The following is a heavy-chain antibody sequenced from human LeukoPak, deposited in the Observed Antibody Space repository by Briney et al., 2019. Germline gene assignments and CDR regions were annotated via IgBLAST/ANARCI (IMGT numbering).Heavy chain of an antibody. CDR1: GFTVSSNY. D-gene: IGHD4-17*01. Sequence: GGSLRLSCAASGFTVSSNYMSWVRQAPGKGLEWVSVIYSGGSTYYADSVKGRFTISRDNSKNTLYLQMNSLRAEDTAVYYCASLDLDNTVTNTMIGYWGQGTLVTVSS. CDR3: ASLDLDNTVTNTMIGY. V-gene: IGHV3-66*01. CDR2: IYSGGST. J-gene: IGHJ4*02.